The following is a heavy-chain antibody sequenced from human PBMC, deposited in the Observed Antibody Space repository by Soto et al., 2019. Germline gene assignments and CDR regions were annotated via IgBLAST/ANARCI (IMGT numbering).Heavy chain of an antibody. Sequence: QVQLQESGPGLVKPSETLSLTCTVSGGSIIGYYWSWIRQPPGKGLEWIGYIYSSGSPNYNPSLKGRAAISVDTSENQTSLRLSSVTAADTAVYYCARVVIVPAARGHYTYFYMDVWGKGTQVTVSS. CDR1: GGSIIGYY. D-gene: IGHD2-2*01. CDR2: IYSSGSP. CDR3: ARVVIVPAARGHYTYFYMDV. J-gene: IGHJ6*03. V-gene: IGHV4-59*08.